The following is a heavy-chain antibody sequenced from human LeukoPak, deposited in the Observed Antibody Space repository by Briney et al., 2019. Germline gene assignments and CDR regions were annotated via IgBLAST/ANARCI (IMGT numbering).Heavy chain of an antibody. J-gene: IGHJ4*02. CDR3: ARSQNYYGSGDY. CDR1: VDSVSNGNYY. V-gene: IGHV4-61*01. CDR2: IYYTGST. Sequence: KPSETLSLTCTVSVDSVSNGNYYWSWLRQPPGRALEWIGYIYYTGSTYYNPSLEGRVTISVDTSRNQFSVKLSSVTAADTAVYYCARSQNYYGSGDYWSQGTLVTVSS. D-gene: IGHD3-10*01.